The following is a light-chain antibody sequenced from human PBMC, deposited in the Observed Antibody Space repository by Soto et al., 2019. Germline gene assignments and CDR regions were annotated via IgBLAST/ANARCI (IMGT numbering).Light chain of an antibody. CDR3: SSYTSSSTRV. J-gene: IGLJ1*01. Sequence: QSALTQPASVSGSPGQSITISCTGTSSDVGGYNYVSWYQQHPGKAPKLMIYEVSNWPSGVSNRFSGSKSGNTASLTISGLQAEDEADYYCSSYTSSSTRVFGTGTTLTVL. CDR1: SSDVGGYNY. V-gene: IGLV2-14*01. CDR2: EVS.